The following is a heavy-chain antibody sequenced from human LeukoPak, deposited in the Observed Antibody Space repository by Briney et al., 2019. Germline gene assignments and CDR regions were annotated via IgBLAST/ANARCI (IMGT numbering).Heavy chain of an antibody. Sequence: SETLSLTCTVSGGSISSSSYYWGWIRLPPGKGLEWIGSIYYSGSTYYNPSLKSRVTISVDTSKNQFSLKLSSVAAADTAVYYCARGPYYYGSGSYGAFDYWGQGTLVTVSS. CDR1: GGSISSSSYY. D-gene: IGHD3-10*01. CDR2: IYYSGST. V-gene: IGHV4-39*07. J-gene: IGHJ4*02. CDR3: ARGPYYYGSGSYGAFDY.